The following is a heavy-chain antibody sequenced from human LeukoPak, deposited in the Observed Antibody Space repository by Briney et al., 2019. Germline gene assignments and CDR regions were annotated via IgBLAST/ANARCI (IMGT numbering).Heavy chain of an antibody. J-gene: IGHJ4*02. CDR2: IYYSGST. Sequence: SETLSLTCTVSGGSISSSSYYWGWIRQPPGKGLEWIGSIYYSGSTYYNPSLKSRVTISVDTSKNQFSLKLSSVTAADTAVYYCARGPIVLMVYAILGTRPYFDYWGQGTLVTVSS. V-gene: IGHV4-39*07. CDR3: ARGPIVLMVYAILGTRPYFDY. CDR1: GGSISSSSYY. D-gene: IGHD2-8*01.